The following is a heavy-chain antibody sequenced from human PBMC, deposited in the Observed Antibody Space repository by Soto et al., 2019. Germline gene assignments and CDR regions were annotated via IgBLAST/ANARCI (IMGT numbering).Heavy chain of an antibody. Sequence: PGGSLRLSCTASGFTFGDYTMSWFRQAPGKGLEWVGFIRSKAYGGTTEYAASVKGRFTISRDDSKSIAYLQMNSLKTEDTAVYYCTRRYSSSRPSFDYWGQGTLVTVSS. D-gene: IGHD6-13*01. J-gene: IGHJ4*02. CDR2: IRSKAYGGTT. CDR1: GFTFGDYT. V-gene: IGHV3-49*03. CDR3: TRRYSSSRPSFDY.